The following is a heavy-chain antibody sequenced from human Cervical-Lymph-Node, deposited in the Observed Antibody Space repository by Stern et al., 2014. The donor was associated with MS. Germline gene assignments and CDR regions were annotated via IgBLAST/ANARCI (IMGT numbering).Heavy chain of an antibody. J-gene: IGHJ6*02. Sequence: QEQLQQWGAGLLKPSETLSLTCDVYGGSFRGYYWSWIRQSPGQGLEWIGEINHSGSTHYNPSLQSRVTISVDTSKNQFSLKLSSVTAADTAVYYCAGRYPYYYYGMDVWGQGTTVTVSS. CDR3: AGRYPYYYYGMDV. D-gene: IGHD2-2*02. CDR2: INHSGST. CDR1: GGSFRGYY. V-gene: IGHV4-34*01.